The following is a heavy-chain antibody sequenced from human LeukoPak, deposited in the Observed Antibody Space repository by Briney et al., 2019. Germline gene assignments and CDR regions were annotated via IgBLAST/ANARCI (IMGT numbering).Heavy chain of an antibody. Sequence: GGSLRLSCAASGFTFSSYAMSWVRQAPGKGLEWVSAISGSGGSTYYADSVKGRFTISRDNSKNTLYLQMNSLRAEDTAVYYCAKARSSWTRDYYYYGMDVWGQGTTVTVSS. CDR2: ISGSGGST. CDR3: AKARSSWTRDYYYYGMDV. CDR1: GFTFSSYA. D-gene: IGHD6-13*01. J-gene: IGHJ6*02. V-gene: IGHV3-23*01.